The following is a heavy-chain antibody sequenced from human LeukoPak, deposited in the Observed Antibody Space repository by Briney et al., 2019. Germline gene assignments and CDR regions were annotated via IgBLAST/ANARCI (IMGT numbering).Heavy chain of an antibody. CDR2: IGSAGGTT. V-gene: IGHV3-23*01. J-gene: IGHJ3*02. CDR1: GFTFSDYY. D-gene: IGHD5-24*01. CDR3: AKIEMSTMKAFDI. Sequence: PGGSLRLSCAASGFTFSDYYMSWIRQAPGKGLEWVSSIGSAGGTTYYADSVKGRFTISRDNSKNTLYLQMNSLRAEDTAVYYCAKIEMSTMKAFDIWGQGTMVTVSS.